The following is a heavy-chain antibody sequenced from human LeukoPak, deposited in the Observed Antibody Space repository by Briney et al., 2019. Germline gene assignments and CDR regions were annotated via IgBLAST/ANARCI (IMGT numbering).Heavy chain of an antibody. CDR1: GFTFGDYA. Sequence: GRSLRLSCTASGFTFGDYAMSWFRQAPGKGLEWVGLIRSKAYGGTTEYAASVRGRFTISRDDSKSIAYLQMNGLKTEDTAVYYCTRVLRGYGGYYFDYWGQGTLVTVSS. CDR3: TRVLRGYGGYYFDY. CDR2: IRSKAYGGTT. V-gene: IGHV3-49*03. J-gene: IGHJ4*02. D-gene: IGHD4-23*01.